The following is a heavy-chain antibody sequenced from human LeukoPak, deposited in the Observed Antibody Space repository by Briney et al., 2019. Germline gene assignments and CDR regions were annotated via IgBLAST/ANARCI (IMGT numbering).Heavy chain of an antibody. D-gene: IGHD3-3*01. CDR3: ARASPSGPPNPLRPRRSRYGMDV. Sequence: PSETLSLTCAVYGGSFSGYYWTWIRQPPGEGLEWIGEINFSGSTNYNPSLESRVIVSIDTSNNQFSLKLSSVTAADSAVYYCARASPSGPPNPLRPRRSRYGMDVWGQGTTVTVS. CDR1: GGSFSGYY. V-gene: IGHV4-34*01. J-gene: IGHJ6*02. CDR2: INFSGST.